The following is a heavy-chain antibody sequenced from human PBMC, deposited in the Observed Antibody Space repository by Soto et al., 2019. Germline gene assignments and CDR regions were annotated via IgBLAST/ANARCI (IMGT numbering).Heavy chain of an antibody. CDR2: VGTQNTNT. Sequence: VASVKVSCKTSGYTFTAYGLAWLRQAPGQRPEWMGWVGTQNTNTNYVQKFQGRVTMTTDTSTTTTYMELRSLRSDDTAVYYCARELNTDSSAYYSFAYWGQGTLVTVSS. V-gene: IGHV1-18*01. J-gene: IGHJ4*02. D-gene: IGHD3-22*01. CDR3: ARELNTDSSAYYSFAY. CDR1: GYTFTAYG.